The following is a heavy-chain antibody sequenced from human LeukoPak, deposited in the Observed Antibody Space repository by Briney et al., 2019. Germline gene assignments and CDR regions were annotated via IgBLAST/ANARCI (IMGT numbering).Heavy chain of an antibody. CDR1: AGSISSGGYS. J-gene: IGHJ4*02. CDR2: IYHSGST. Sequence: SQTLSLTCAVSAGSISSGGYSWSWIRQPPWKGLEWIGYIYHSGSTYYNPSLKSRVTISVDRSKNQFSLKLSSVTAADTAVYYCARGSHSSGWTDFDYWGQGTLVTVSS. CDR3: ARGSHSSGWTDFDY. V-gene: IGHV4-30-2*01. D-gene: IGHD6-19*01.